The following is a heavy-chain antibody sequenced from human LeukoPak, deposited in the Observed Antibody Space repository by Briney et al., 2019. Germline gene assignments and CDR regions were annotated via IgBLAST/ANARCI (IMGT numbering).Heavy chain of an antibody. CDR1: GGTFSSYA. CDR2: IIPIFGTA. Sequence: SAVKVSCKASGGTFSSYAISWVRQAPGQGLEWMGGIIPIFGTANYAQKFQGRVTITADESTSTAYMELRSLGSDDTAVYYCARTRKDRLLWFGVNYYYYMDVWGKGTTVTVSS. J-gene: IGHJ6*03. D-gene: IGHD3-10*01. CDR3: ARTRKDRLLWFGVNYYYYMDV. V-gene: IGHV1-69*13.